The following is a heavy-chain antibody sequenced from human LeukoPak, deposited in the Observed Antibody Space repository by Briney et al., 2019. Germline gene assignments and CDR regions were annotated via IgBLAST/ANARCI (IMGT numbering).Heavy chain of an antibody. V-gene: IGHV4-4*07. CDR1: GGTFRSNY. CDR2: IYSSGNA. D-gene: IGHD3-3*01. CDR3: ARTLTDFWSAYGH. J-gene: IGHJ4*02. Sequence: SETLSLTCSISGGTFRSNYWGWIRQPAGKGLEWIGQIYSSGNANYNPSLKSRVTISVDKSKNQFFLNLRSVTAADTAVYYCARTLTDFWSAYGHWGQGTLVSVSS.